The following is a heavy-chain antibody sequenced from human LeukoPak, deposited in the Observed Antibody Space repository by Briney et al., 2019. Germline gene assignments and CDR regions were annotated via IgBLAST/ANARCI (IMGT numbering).Heavy chain of an antibody. Sequence: GASVKVSCKASGYTFTGYYMHWARQAPGQGLEWMGWINPNSGGTNYAQKFQGRVTMTRDTSISTAYMELSRLRSDDTAVYYCARAPLYYDSSGYYYDWGQGTLVTVSS. CDR3: ARAPLYYDSSGYYYD. D-gene: IGHD3-22*01. CDR2: INPNSGGT. V-gene: IGHV1-2*02. J-gene: IGHJ4*02. CDR1: GYTFTGYY.